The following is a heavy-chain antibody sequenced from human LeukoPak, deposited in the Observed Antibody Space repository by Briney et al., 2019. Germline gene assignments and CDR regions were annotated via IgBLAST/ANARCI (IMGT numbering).Heavy chain of an antibody. J-gene: IGHJ4*02. Sequence: GGSLRLSCAASGFTFSTYWMNWFRQTPGKGLEWVAKIKADGGEKDHVASVKGRFTISRDNAKNSLYLQMNSLRAEDTAVYYCAKDLPDSYYDFWSGDYWGQGTLVTVSS. CDR2: IKADGGEK. CDR3: AKDLPDSYYDFWSGDY. CDR1: GFTFSTYW. V-gene: IGHV3-7*03. D-gene: IGHD3-3*01.